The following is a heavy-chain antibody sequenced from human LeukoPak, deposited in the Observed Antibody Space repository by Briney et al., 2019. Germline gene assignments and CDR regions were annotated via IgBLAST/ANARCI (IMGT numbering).Heavy chain of an antibody. CDR3: TRGAGWLIDY. CDR2: FYNSGRS. D-gene: IGHD3-16*01. CDR1: DDSISDYY. V-gene: IGHV4-59*01. Sequence: PSETLSLTCTVSDDSISDYYRGWIRQPPGKGLEWIGYFYNSGRSTYNPSLKRRVTISADTSKNYFSLKLNSVTTADTAVYYCTRGAGWLIDYWGQGILVTVPS. J-gene: IGHJ4*02.